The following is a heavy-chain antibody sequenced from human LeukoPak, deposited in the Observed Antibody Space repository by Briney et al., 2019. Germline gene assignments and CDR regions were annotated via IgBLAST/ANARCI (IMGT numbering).Heavy chain of an antibody. D-gene: IGHD2-15*01. Sequence: GGSLRLSCAASGFTFDDYAMHWVRQAPGKGLEWDSGISWNSGSIGYADSVKGRFTISRDNAKNSLYLQMNSLRAEDTALYYCATDRSSCSGSSCYPQLTYWGQGTLVTVSS. J-gene: IGHJ4*02. CDR1: GFTFDDYA. CDR3: ATDRSSCSGSSCYPQLTY. V-gene: IGHV3-9*01. CDR2: ISWNSGSI.